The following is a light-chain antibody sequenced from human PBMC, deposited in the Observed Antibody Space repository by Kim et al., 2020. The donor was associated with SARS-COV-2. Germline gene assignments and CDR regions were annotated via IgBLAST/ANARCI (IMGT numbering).Light chain of an antibody. CDR2: RNE. J-gene: IGLJ3*02. CDR3: AAWDDSLTGLWV. Sequence: QVVSITCSGSSSNIGSNNVNWYQQLPGTAPKPLIYRNEQRPSGVPDRFSGSKSGTSAYLAISGLQSEDEADYYCAAWDDSLTGLWVFGGVTKLTVL. CDR1: SSNIGSNN. V-gene: IGLV1-44*01.